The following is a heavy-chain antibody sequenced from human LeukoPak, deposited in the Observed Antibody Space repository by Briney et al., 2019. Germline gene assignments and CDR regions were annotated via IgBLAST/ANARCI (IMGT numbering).Heavy chain of an antibody. Sequence: GGSLRLSCAASGFTFSSSVMSWVRQAPGKGLEWVSAISSSGGSTSYADSVKGRFTISRDNSKNTLYLQMNSLRAEDTALYYCAKSRSGWYWGYFDYWGQGTLVTVSS. V-gene: IGHV3-23*01. J-gene: IGHJ4*02. D-gene: IGHD6-19*01. CDR1: GFTFSSSV. CDR2: ISSSGGST. CDR3: AKSRSGWYWGYFDY.